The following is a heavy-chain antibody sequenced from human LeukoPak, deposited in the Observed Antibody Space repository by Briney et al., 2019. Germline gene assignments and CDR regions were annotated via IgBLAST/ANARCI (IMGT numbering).Heavy chain of an antibody. Sequence: AASVKVSCKASGGTFSSYAISWVRQAPGQGLEWMGGIIPIFGTANYAQKFQGRVTITADESTSTAYMELSSLRSEDTAVYYCARGGATMVRGVIRDWFDPWGQGTLVTVSS. D-gene: IGHD3-10*01. V-gene: IGHV1-69*13. CDR3: ARGGATMVRGVIRDWFDP. J-gene: IGHJ5*02. CDR1: GGTFSSYA. CDR2: IIPIFGTA.